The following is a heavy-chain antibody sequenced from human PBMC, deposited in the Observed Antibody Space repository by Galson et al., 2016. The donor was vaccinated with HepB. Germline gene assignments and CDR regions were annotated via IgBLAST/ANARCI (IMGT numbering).Heavy chain of an antibody. CDR2: IRQDGSEK. CDR1: GFTFTSYW. D-gene: IGHD3-16*01. V-gene: IGHV3-7*03. J-gene: IGHJ5*02. CDR3: LGEGGRGGGSP. Sequence: SLRLSCAASGFTFTSYWMSWARQPPGKGLEWVANIRQDGSEKNYVDSVKGRFTISRDNAKNSLYLQMNSRRAENTAVYYCLGEGGRGGGSPWGQGALVTVAS.